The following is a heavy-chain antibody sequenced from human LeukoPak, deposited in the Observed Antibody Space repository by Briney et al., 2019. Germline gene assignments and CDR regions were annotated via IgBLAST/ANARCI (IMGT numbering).Heavy chain of an antibody. CDR3: ARDPGYAIYYFDY. J-gene: IGHJ4*02. Sequence: GGSLRLSCAASGFSFNTYGMSWVSQAAGKGMEWVSTISGRGDSPYYAISVKGRFAISRDNSKNTLFLHMNSMRAEDTAVYFCARDPGYAIYYFDYWGQGNLVTVSS. CDR1: GFSFNTYG. V-gene: IGHV3-23*01. CDR2: ISGRGDSP. D-gene: IGHD3-9*01.